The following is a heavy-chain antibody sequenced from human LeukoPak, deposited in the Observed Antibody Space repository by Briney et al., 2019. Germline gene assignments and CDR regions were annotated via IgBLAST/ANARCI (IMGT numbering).Heavy chain of an antibody. CDR2: IIPIFGTA. V-gene: IGHV1-69*06. J-gene: IGHJ4*02. CDR1: GGTLSSYA. Sequence: GASVKVSCKASGGTLSSYAISWVRQAPGQGLERVGGIIPIFGTANYAQKFQGRVTITADKSTSTAYMELSSLRSEDTAVYYCARAELGYCSSTSCYAFDYWGQGTLVTVSS. CDR3: ARAELGYCSSTSCYAFDY. D-gene: IGHD2-2*01.